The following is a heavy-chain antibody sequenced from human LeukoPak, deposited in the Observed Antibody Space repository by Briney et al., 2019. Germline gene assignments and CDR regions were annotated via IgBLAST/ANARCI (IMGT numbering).Heavy chain of an antibody. CDR1: GGSISSSSYY. CDR2: IYYSGST. V-gene: IGHV4-39*01. D-gene: IGHD3-10*01. Sequence: PSETLSLTCTVSGGSISSSSYYWGWIRQPPGKGLEWFGSIYYSGSTYYNPSLKSRVTISVDTSKNQFSLKLSSVTAADTAVYYRARAALLWSNHDIWFDPWGREPWSPSPQ. J-gene: IGHJ5*02. CDR3: ARAALLWSNHDIWFDP.